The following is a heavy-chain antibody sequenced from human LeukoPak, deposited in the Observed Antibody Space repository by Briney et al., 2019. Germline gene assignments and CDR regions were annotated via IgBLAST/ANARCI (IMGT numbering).Heavy chain of an antibody. J-gene: IGHJ4*02. CDR2: IYSGSGA. CDR3: ARSHLYFGVDY. CDR1: GFTVSNNY. V-gene: IGHV3-66*01. D-gene: IGHD3-10*01. Sequence: GGSLRLSCAASGFTVSNNYMSWVRQAPGKGLEWVSVIYSGSGAYYADSVKGRFTISRDNSDNTVYLQMNSLRAEDTAVYYCARSHLYFGVDYWGQGTLVTVSS.